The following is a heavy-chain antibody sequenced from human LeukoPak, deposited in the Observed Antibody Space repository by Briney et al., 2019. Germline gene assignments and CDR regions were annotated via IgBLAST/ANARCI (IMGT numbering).Heavy chain of an antibody. J-gene: IGHJ4*02. CDR2: ISGSGGST. Sequence: GGSLRLSCAASGFTFSSYAMSWVRQAPGEGLEWVSAISGSGGSTYYADSVKGRFTISRDNSKNTLYLQMNSLRAEDTAVYYCAKDYYYGSGSYTGFDYWGQGTLVTVSS. V-gene: IGHV3-23*01. CDR3: AKDYYYGSGSYTGFDY. CDR1: GFTFSSYA. D-gene: IGHD3-10*01.